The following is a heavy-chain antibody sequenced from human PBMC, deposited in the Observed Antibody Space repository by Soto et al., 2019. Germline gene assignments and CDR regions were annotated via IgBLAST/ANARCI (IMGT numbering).Heavy chain of an antibody. CDR2: IYYRGAA. D-gene: IGHD6-13*01. V-gene: IGHV4-39*01. J-gene: IGHJ4*02. Sequence: QLQLQESGPGLVKPSETLSLTCSVSGDSISSPDYYWGWIRQPPGKGLEWIGSIYYRGAAYYNPSLKSRVYMSVVTSKNEFSLNLRSVTAADTAVYYCARRVSSWSHHTFDSWGQGTLITVSS. CDR3: ARRVSSWSHHTFDS. CDR1: GDSISSPDYY.